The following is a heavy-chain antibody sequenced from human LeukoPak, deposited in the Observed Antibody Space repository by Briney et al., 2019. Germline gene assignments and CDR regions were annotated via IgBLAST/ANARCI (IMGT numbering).Heavy chain of an antibody. J-gene: IGHJ4*02. CDR3: GKDHGGSFDY. D-gene: IGHD4-23*01. Sequence: GGSLRLSCAASGFTFNQYGMSWVRQAPGKGLEWVAFIHYDGSNKYYADSVKGRFTISRDNSNNMLYLQMNSLGAEDTAVYYCGKDHGGSFDYWGQGTLVTVSS. CDR2: IHYDGSNK. CDR1: GFTFNQYG. V-gene: IGHV3-30*02.